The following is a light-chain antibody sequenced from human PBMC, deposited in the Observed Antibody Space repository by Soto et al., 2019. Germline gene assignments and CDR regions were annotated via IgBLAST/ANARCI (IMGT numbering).Light chain of an antibody. CDR1: SSNIGTGYD. V-gene: IGLV1-40*01. J-gene: IGLJ1*01. CDR3: QSFDSRRFYV. Sequence: QSVLTQPPLVSGAPGQRVTISCTGSSSNIGTGYDVHWYQQLPGTAPKLLIYGNTNRPSGVPDRFSGSKSGTSASLAITGLQADDEADYYCQSFDSRRFYVFGTGTKLTVL. CDR2: GNT.